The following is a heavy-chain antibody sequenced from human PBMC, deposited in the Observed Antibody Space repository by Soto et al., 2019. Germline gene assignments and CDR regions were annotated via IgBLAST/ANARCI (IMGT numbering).Heavy chain of an antibody. Sequence: GGSLRLSCAASGFTFSSYAMHWVRQAPGKGLEWVAVISYDGSNKYYADSVKGRFTISRDNSKNTLYLQMNSLRAEDTAVYYCARARSIAAAGHYGMDVWGQGTTVTVSS. V-gene: IGHV3-30-3*01. CDR3: ARARSIAAAGHYGMDV. D-gene: IGHD6-13*01. J-gene: IGHJ6*02. CDR2: ISYDGSNK. CDR1: GFTFSSYA.